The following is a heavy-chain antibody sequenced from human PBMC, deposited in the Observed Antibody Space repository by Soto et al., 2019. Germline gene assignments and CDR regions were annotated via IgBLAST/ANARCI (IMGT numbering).Heavy chain of an antibody. D-gene: IGHD2-15*01. J-gene: IGHJ4*02. CDR2: ISSSSSYI. V-gene: IGHV3-21*01. CDR3: AREWSLSLGLPY. Sequence: GGSLRLSCAASGFTFSSYSMNWVRQAPGKGLEWVSSISSSSSYIYYADSVKGRFTISRDNAKNSLYLQMNSLRAEDTAVYYCAREWSLSLGLPYWGQGTLVTVSS. CDR1: GFTFSSYS.